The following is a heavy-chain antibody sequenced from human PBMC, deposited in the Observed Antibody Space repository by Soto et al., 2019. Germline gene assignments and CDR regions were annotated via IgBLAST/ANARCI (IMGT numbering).Heavy chain of an antibody. CDR1: GFTFNNFA. V-gene: IGHV3-30-3*01. J-gene: IGHJ4*02. Sequence: QVQLVESGGGVVQPGRSLRLSCAASGFTFNNFAMHWVRQAPGKGLEWVALISYDGGNKYYADSVKGRFTISRDNSKNTLYLQMNSLRPEDTAIYYCARDRGYCSGGSCYSHFWGQGTLVTVSS. CDR2: ISYDGGNK. CDR3: ARDRGYCSGGSCYSHF. D-gene: IGHD2-15*01.